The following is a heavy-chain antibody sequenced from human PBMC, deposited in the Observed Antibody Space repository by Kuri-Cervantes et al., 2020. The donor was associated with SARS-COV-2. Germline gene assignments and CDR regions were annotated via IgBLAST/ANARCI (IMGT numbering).Heavy chain of an antibody. D-gene: IGHD4-17*01. J-gene: IGHJ4*02. CDR2: IRSKAHGGTT. CDR1: GFTFGDYA. CDR3: TREDDYIDLELGFDY. Sequence: GESLKISCIGSGFTFGDYAMRWFRQAPGKGLEWVGFIRSKAHGGTTEYAASVKGRSTISRDDSKSIASLQMNSLKTEDTAVYYCTREDDYIDLELGFDYWGQGTLVTVSS. V-gene: IGHV3-49*03.